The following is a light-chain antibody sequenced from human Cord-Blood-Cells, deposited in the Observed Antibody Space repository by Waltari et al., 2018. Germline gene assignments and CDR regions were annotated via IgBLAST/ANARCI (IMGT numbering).Light chain of an antibody. V-gene: IGLV1-40*01. Sequence: QSVLTQPPSVSGASGQRVTISSTGSSRTTGRGYAVPWYQQLPGTAPNRLIQGNSNRPSGVPDRFSGSKSGTSASLAITGLQAEDEADYFCQSYDSSLSGYVFGTGTKVTVL. CDR2: GNS. CDR1: SRTTGRGYA. J-gene: IGLJ1*01. CDR3: QSYDSSLSGYV.